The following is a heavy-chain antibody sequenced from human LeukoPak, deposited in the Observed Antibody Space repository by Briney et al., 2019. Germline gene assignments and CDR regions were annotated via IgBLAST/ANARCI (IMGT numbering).Heavy chain of an antibody. CDR2: ISYDGSNK. J-gene: IGHJ4*02. Sequence: PGGSLRLSCAASGFTFISYGMHWVRQAPGKGLELVAVISYDGSNKYYADSVKGRFTISRDNSKNTLYLQMNSLRAEDTAVYYCAKDFHDILTGPDYWGQGTLVTVSS. CDR3: AKDFHDILTGPDY. D-gene: IGHD3-9*01. CDR1: GFTFISYG. V-gene: IGHV3-30*18.